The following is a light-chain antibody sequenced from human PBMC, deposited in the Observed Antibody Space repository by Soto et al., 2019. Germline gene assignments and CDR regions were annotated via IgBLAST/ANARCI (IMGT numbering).Light chain of an antibody. J-gene: IGKJ4*01. V-gene: IGKV3-15*01. CDR1: QDVSSN. Sequence: EMVVTQSPATLSVSPGERATLSCRASQDVSSNLARYQQKPGQAPSLLIYGASTRATGTPARFSGSGSGTEFTLTISSLQSEDYAVYFCQQYIRWPLTFGGGTKVEI. CDR3: QQYIRWPLT. CDR2: GAS.